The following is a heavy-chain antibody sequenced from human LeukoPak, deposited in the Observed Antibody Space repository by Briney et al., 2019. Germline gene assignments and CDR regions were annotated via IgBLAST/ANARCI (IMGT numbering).Heavy chain of an antibody. CDR3: AKEQGFSGLIAAAGIDY. Sequence: GGSLRLSCAAPGFTFSSYGMHRVRQAPGKGLEWVAFIRYDGSNKYYADCVKGLFTIARDNSKKTLYLKMNSLRAEDTAVYYCAKEQGFSGLIAAAGIDYWGQGTLVTVSS. D-gene: IGHD6-13*01. V-gene: IGHV3-30*02. J-gene: IGHJ4*02. CDR1: GFTFSSYG. CDR2: IRYDGSNK.